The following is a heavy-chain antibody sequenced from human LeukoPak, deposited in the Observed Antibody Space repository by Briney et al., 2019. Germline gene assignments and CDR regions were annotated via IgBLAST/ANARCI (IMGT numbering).Heavy chain of an antibody. J-gene: IGHJ4*02. D-gene: IGHD2/OR15-2a*01. CDR2: ISLSGQT. CDR3: SRERGAFCPFGY. Sequence: SETLSLTCTAFGGSISGYYWSWIRQPPGQGLEWIGEISLSGQTNFNPSLNGRVTMSLDESRNQLSLTLTSVTAADTAIYYCSRERGAFCPFGYWGQGTL. CDR1: GGSISGYY. V-gene: IGHV4-4*08.